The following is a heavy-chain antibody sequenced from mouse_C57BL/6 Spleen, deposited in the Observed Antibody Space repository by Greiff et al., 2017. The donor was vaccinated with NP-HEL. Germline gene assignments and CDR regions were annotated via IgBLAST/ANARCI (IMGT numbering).Heavy chain of an antibody. D-gene: IGHD1-1*01. V-gene: IGHV1-36*01. Sequence: VQLQQSGPVLVKPGPSVKISCKASGFTFTDYYMHWVKQSHGKSLEWIGLVYPYNGGTSYNQKFKGKATLTVDTSSSTAYMELNSLTSEDSAVYYCARRPSTVVAEGAMDDWGQGTSVTVSS. J-gene: IGHJ4*01. CDR1: GFTFTDYY. CDR3: ARRPSTVVAEGAMDD. CDR2: VYPYNGGT.